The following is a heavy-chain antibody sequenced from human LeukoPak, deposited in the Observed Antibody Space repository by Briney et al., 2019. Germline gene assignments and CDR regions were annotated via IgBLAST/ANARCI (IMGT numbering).Heavy chain of an antibody. D-gene: IGHD6-13*01. CDR2: IYSGGST. V-gene: IGHV3-66*01. CDR1: GFTVSSNY. J-gene: IGHJ4*02. Sequence: PGGSLRLSCAASGFTVSSNYMSWVRQAPGKGLEWVSVIYSGGSTYYADSVKGRFTISRDNSKNALYLQMNSLRAEDTAVYYCARDSSSWYLNDYWGQGTLVTVSS. CDR3: ARDSSSWYLNDY.